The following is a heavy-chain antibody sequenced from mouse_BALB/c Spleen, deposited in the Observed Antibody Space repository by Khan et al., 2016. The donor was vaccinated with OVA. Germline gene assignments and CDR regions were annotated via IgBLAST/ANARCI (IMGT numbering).Heavy chain of an antibody. Sequence: EVQLQESGPGLVKPSQSLSLTCTVTGYSITSDYAWNWIRQFPGNKLEWMGYISYSGNTKYNPSLKSRISITRDTSENQFFLQLNSVTTEDTATYYCARIEGGDFDYWGQGTTLTVSS. J-gene: IGHJ2*01. CDR3: ARIEGGDFDY. CDR1: GYSITSDYA. V-gene: IGHV3-2*02. CDR2: ISYSGNT.